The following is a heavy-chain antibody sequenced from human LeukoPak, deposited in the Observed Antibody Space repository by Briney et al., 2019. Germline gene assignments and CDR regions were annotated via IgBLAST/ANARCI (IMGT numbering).Heavy chain of an antibody. J-gene: IGHJ6*03. CDR1: GGTFSRYV. CDR2: INPNSGGT. CDR3: ARFYSGYGNYYYYMDV. D-gene: IGHD5-12*01. V-gene: IGHV1-2*02. Sequence: ASVKVSCKASGGTFSRYVISWVRQAPGQGLEWMGWINPNSGGTNYAQKFQGRVTMTRDTSISTAYMELSRLRSDDTAVYYCARFYSGYGNYYYYMDVWGKGTTVTVSS.